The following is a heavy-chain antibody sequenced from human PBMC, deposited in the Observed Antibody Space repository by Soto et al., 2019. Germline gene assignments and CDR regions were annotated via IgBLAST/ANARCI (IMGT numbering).Heavy chain of an antibody. V-gene: IGHV4-31*02. Sequence: PSETLSLTXTVSGGSISSGGYYWSWIRQHPGKGLEWIGYIYYSGSTYYNPSLKSRVTISVDTSKNQFSLKLSSVTAADTAVYYCARDTYYYDSSGSGAFDIWGQGTMVTVSS. J-gene: IGHJ3*02. CDR1: GGSISSGGYY. D-gene: IGHD3-22*01. CDR3: ARDTYYYDSSGSGAFDI. CDR2: IYYSGST.